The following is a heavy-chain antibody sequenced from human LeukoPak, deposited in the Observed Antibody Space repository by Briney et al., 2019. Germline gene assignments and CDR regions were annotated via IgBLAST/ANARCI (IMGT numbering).Heavy chain of an antibody. D-gene: IGHD3-22*01. V-gene: IGHV3-74*01. CDR3: ARGSHTTMIVVVITEY. Sequence: PGGSLRLSCAASGFTFSSYWMQWVRQAPGKGLVWVSRINSDGSSTSYADSVKGRFTISRDNAKNTLYLQMNSLRAEDTAVYYCARGSHTTMIVVVITEYWGQGTLVTVSS. J-gene: IGHJ4*02. CDR2: INSDGSST. CDR1: GFTFSSYW.